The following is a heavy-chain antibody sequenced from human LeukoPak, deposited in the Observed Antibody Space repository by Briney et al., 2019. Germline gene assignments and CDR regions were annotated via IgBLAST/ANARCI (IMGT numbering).Heavy chain of an antibody. CDR1: GYTFTSYY. D-gene: IGHD5-18*01. Sequence: ASVKVSCKASGYTFTSYYMHWVRQAPGQGLEWMGIINPSGGSTSYAQKFQGRVTMTRDTSKNQFSLKLTSVTAADTAVYYCARTTEGGYTYGYFYYYYMDVWGKGTTVTISS. V-gene: IGHV1-46*01. J-gene: IGHJ6*03. CDR3: ARTTEGGYTYGYFYYYYMDV. CDR2: INPSGGST.